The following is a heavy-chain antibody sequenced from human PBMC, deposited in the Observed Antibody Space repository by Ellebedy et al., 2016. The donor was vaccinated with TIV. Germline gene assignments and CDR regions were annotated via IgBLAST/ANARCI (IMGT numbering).Heavy chain of an antibody. CDR3: ALGDTVAGFDY. Sequence: GESLKISCAASGFTFSDYYMSWIRQAPGKGLEWVSYISSSGNTIYYADSVKGRFTISRDNAKNSLYLQMNSLRAEDTAVYYCALGDTVAGFDYWGQGTLVTVSS. D-gene: IGHD4-23*01. CDR2: ISSSGNTI. V-gene: IGHV3-11*04. CDR1: GFTFSDYY. J-gene: IGHJ4*02.